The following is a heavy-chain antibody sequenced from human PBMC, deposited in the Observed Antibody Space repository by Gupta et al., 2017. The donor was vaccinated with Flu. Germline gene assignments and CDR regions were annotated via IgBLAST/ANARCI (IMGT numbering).Heavy chain of an antibody. J-gene: IGHJ2*01. CDR1: D. V-gene: IGHV4-39*01. CDR3: ASDYGDNPSVVGYFDL. D-gene: IGHD4-17*01. CDR2: IYYSGSA. Sequence: DWGWIRQPAGKGLEWIGTIYYSGSAHYNPSLRSRATISVDASKNQFSLELRSMTAADTAVYYWASDYGDNPSVVGYFDLWGRGTLVTVSS.